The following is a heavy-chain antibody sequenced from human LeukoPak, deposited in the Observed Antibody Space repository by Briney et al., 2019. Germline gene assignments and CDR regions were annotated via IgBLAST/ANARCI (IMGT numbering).Heavy chain of an antibody. D-gene: IGHD2-8*01. Sequence: PSETLSLTCTVSGYSISSGYYWGWIRQPPGKGLEWIGYIYYSGSTNYNPSLKSRVTISVDTSKNQFSLKLSSVTAADTAVYYCARFSGLMVYAIRPQNWFDPWGQGTLVTVSS. CDR3: ARFSGLMVYAIRPQNWFDP. CDR1: GYSISSGYY. V-gene: IGHV4-61*01. J-gene: IGHJ5*02. CDR2: IYYSGST.